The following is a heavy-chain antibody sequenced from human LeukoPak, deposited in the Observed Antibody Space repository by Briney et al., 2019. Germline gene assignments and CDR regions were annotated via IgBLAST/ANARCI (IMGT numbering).Heavy chain of an antibody. J-gene: IGHJ3*02. CDR1: GFTFSSYS. CDR2: ISSSSSYI. D-gene: IGHD3-3*01. V-gene: IGHV3-21*01. CDR3: ARHIMLPREYYDFWSGYYPGAFDI. Sequence: TGGSLRLSCAASGFTFSSYSMNWVRQAPGKGLEWVSSISSSSSYIYYADSVKGRFTISRDNAKNSLYLQMNSLRAEDTAVYYCARHIMLPREYYDFWSGYYPGAFDIWGQGTMVTVSS.